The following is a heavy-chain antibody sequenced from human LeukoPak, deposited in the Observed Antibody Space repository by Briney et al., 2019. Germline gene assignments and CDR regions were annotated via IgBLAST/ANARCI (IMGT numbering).Heavy chain of an antibody. CDR2: MYYSGST. CDR3: ARAPAGQPYYYMDV. D-gene: IGHD2-2*01. Sequence: PSETLSLTCTVSGGAITNYYCSWIRQPPGKGLEWIGYMYYSGSTNYNPSLKSRVTMSVGTSNNQISLKMTSLTAADTAVYYCARAPAGQPYYYMDVWGKGTTVTVSS. J-gene: IGHJ6*03. V-gene: IGHV4-59*01. CDR1: GGAITNYY.